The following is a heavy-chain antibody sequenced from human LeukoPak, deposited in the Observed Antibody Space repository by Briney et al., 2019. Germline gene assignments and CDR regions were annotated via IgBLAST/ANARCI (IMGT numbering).Heavy chain of an antibody. CDR1: GYTFTSYD. J-gene: IGHJ5*02. Sequence: ASVKVSCKASGYTFTSYDINWVRQAPGQGLEWMGWMNPNSGNTGYAQKFQGRVTMTRNTSISTAYMELGSLRSDDTAVYYCARSGDSKWFDLWGQGTLVTVSS. CDR2: MNPNSGNT. D-gene: IGHD3-22*01. CDR3: ARSGDSKWFDL. V-gene: IGHV1-8*01.